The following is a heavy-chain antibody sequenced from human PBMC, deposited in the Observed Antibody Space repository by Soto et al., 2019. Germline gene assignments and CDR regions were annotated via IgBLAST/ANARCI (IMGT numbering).Heavy chain of an antibody. D-gene: IGHD2-15*01. CDR3: ANLAVVVEGGVGSYYGMDV. Sequence: GGSLRLSCAASGFTFSSYGMHWVRQAPGKGLEWVAVISYDGSNKNYADSVKGRFIISRDNSKNTLYLQMNSLRAEDTAVYYCANLAVVVEGGVGSYYGMDVWGQGTTVTVSS. CDR2: ISYDGSNK. V-gene: IGHV3-30*18. CDR1: GFTFSSYG. J-gene: IGHJ6*02.